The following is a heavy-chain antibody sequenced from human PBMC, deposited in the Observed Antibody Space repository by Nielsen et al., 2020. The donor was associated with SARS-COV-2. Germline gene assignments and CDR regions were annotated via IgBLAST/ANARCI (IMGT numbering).Heavy chain of an antibody. CDR2: IRPDGTGA. CDR3: KSEGN. CDR1: GFTFSASW. J-gene: IGHJ4*02. Sequence: GEFLKISCAASGFTFSASWMAWVRQAPGKGLEWLSNIRPDGTGANYVDSVKGRFTISRDNAKNLLYLQMGSLRADDTAVYFCKSEGNWGQGTLVTVSS. V-gene: IGHV3-7*03.